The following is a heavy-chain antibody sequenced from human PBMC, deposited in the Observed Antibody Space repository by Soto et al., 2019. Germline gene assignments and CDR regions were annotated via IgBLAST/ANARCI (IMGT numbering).Heavy chain of an antibody. V-gene: IGHV1-2*04. Sequence: AASVKVSCKASGYTFTGYYMHWVRQAPGQGLEWMGWINPNSGGTNYAQKFQGWVTMTRDTSISTAYMELSRLRSDDTAVYYCASRIAAAGYAFDIWGQGTMVTVSS. D-gene: IGHD6-13*01. J-gene: IGHJ3*02. CDR1: GYTFTGYY. CDR3: ASRIAAAGYAFDI. CDR2: INPNSGGT.